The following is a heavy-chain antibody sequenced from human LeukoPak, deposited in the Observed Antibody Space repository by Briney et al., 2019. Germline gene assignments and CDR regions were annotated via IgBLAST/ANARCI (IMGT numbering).Heavy chain of an antibody. CDR1: GGSISSSSYY. Sequence: SETLSLTCTVSGGSISSSSYYWGWIRQPPGKGLEWIGSIYYSGSTYYNPSLKSRVTISVDTSKNQFSLKLSSVTAADTAVYYCARDEGGYYDSSGRDAFDIWGQGTMVTVSS. D-gene: IGHD3-22*01. CDR2: IYYSGST. J-gene: IGHJ3*02. CDR3: ARDEGGYYDSSGRDAFDI. V-gene: IGHV4-39*07.